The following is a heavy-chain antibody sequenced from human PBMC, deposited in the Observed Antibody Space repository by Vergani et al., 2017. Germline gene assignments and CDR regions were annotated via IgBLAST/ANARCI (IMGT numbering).Heavy chain of an antibody. J-gene: IGHJ4*02. CDR1: GFTFDDYA. CDR2: ISWNSGSI. V-gene: IGHV3-9*01. CDR3: AKDISGYYDSSGYYNY. Sequence: EVQLVESGGGLVQPGRSLRLSCAASGFTFDDYAMHWVRQAPGKGLEWVSGISWNSGSIGYADSVKGRFTISRDNAKNSLYLQMNSLRADDTALYYCAKDISGYYDSSGYYNYWGQGTLVTVSS. D-gene: IGHD3-22*01.